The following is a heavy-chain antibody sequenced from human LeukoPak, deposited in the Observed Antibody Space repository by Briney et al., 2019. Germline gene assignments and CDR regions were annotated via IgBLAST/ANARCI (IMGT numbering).Heavy chain of an antibody. Sequence: ASVKVSCKASGYTFTDYYIHWVRRAPGQGLEWMGWINPSSGGTNYARKFQDRVTMTRDTSISTAYMELSRLTSDDTAVYYCARVNIGSYKGLGDFDYWGQGTLVTVSS. J-gene: IGHJ4*02. CDR2: INPSSGGT. CDR1: GYTFTDYY. CDR3: ARVNIGSYKGLGDFDY. D-gene: IGHD1-26*01. V-gene: IGHV1-2*02.